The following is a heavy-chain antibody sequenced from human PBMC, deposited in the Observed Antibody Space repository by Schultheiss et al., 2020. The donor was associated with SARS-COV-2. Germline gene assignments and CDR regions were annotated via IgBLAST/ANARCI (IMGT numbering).Heavy chain of an antibody. CDR3: ARINYYGSGSTGRVNWFDP. Sequence: SETLSLTCAVSGNIISDGYYWGWVRQPPGKGLEWIASIHHSGSIYYNPSVKSRVTVSVDTAKNQFSLKLRSVTAADTAVYYCARINYYGSGSTGRVNWFDPWGQGTLVTVSS. J-gene: IGHJ5*02. D-gene: IGHD3-10*01. CDR1: GNIISDGYY. V-gene: IGHV4-38-2*01. CDR2: IHHSGSI.